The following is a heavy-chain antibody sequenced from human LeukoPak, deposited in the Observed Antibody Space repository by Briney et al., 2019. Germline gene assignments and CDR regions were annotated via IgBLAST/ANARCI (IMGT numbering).Heavy chain of an antibody. CDR3: ARDIVGANNWFDP. J-gene: IGHJ5*02. CDR2: NSSYNGNT. V-gene: IGHV1-18*01. Sequence: ASVKVSCKASGYTFTSYGISWVRQAPGQGLEWMGWNSSYNGNTNYAQKLQGRVTMTTDTSTSTAYMELRSLRSDDTAVYYCARDIVGANNWFDPWGQGTLVTVSS. D-gene: IGHD1-26*01. CDR1: GYTFTSYG.